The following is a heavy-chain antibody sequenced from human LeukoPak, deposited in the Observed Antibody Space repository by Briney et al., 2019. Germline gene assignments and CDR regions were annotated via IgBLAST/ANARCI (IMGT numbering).Heavy chain of an antibody. CDR3: ARGEIVVVPAAMGDYYGMDV. D-gene: IGHD2-2*01. J-gene: IGHJ6*04. V-gene: IGHV1-69*01. Sequence: SVKVSCKASGGTFSSYAIGWVRQAPGQGLEWMGGIIPIFGTANYAQKFQGRVTITADESTSTAYMELSSLRSEDTAVYYCARGEIVVVPAAMGDYYGMDVWGKGTTVTVSS. CDR1: GGTFSSYA. CDR2: IIPIFGTA.